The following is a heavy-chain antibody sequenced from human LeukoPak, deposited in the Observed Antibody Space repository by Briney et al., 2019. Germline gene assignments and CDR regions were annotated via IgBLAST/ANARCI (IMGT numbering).Heavy chain of an antibody. J-gene: IGHJ3*02. CDR1: GGSISSSYSY. Sequence: SETLSLTCTVSGGSISSSYSYWGWIRQPPGKGLEWIGYIYYSGSTNYNPSLKSRVTISVDTSKNQFSLKLSSVTAADTAVYYCARIVVGQGAFDIWGQGTMVTVSS. CDR3: ARIVVGQGAFDI. CDR2: IYYSGST. D-gene: IGHD3-22*01. V-gene: IGHV4-61*05.